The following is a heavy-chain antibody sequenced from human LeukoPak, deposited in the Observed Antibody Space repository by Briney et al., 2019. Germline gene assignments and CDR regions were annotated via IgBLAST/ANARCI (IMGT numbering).Heavy chain of an antibody. D-gene: IGHD2-2*01. V-gene: IGHV3-13*01. CDR2: IGTAGDT. CDR3: ARGLTVPAAIHLNWFDP. CDR1: GFTFSSYD. Sequence: GGSLRLSCAASGFTFSSYDMHWVRQATGKGLEWVSAIGTAGDTYYPGSVKGRFTISRDNAKNSLYLQMNSLRAEDTAVYYCARGLTVPAAIHLNWFDPWGQGTLVTVSS. J-gene: IGHJ5*02.